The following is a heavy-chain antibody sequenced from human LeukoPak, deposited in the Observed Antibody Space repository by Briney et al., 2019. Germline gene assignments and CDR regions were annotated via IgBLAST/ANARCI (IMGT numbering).Heavy chain of an antibody. D-gene: IGHD3-10*01. V-gene: IGHV4-4*02. J-gene: IGHJ4*02. CDR2: IYHSGST. CDR3: ARSIWFGELFSVY. CDR1: GGSISSSNW. Sequence: PSETLSLTCAVSGGSISSSNWWSWVRQPPGKGLGWIGEIYHSGSTNYNPSLKSRVTISVDKSKYQFSLKLSSVTAADTAVYYCARSIWFGELFSVYWGQGTLVTVSS.